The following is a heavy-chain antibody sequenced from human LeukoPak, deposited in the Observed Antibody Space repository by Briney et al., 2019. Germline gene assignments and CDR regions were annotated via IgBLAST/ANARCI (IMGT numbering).Heavy chain of an antibody. Sequence: GGSLRLSCAASGFTFSSYSMNWVRQAPGKGLEWVSYISSSSSTIYYADSVKGRFTISRDNAKNSLYLQMNSLRAEDTAVYYCARDSTTYLFDYWGQGTLVTVSS. CDR2: ISSSSSTI. CDR3: ARDSTTYLFDY. CDR1: GFTFSSYS. J-gene: IGHJ4*02. D-gene: IGHD2-2*01. V-gene: IGHV3-48*01.